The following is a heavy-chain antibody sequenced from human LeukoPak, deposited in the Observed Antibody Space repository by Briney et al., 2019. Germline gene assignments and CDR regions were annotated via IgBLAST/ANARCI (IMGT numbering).Heavy chain of an antibody. CDR2: INHSGST. CDR1: GGSFSGYY. V-gene: IGHV4-34*01. J-gene: IGHJ3*02. D-gene: IGHD1-26*01. CDR3: ARVRYYGDAFDI. Sequence: PSETLSLTCAVYGGSFSGYYWSWIRQPPGEGLEWIGEINHSGSTNYNPSLKSRVTISVDTSKNQFSLKLSSVTAADTAVYYCARVRYYGDAFDIWGQGTMVTVSS.